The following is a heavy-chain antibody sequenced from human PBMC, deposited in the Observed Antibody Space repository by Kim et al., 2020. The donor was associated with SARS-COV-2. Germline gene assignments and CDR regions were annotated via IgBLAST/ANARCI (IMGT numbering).Heavy chain of an antibody. Sequence: PSGVRTSHAQNFQGRVTMTRDTSTSTVYMVLSSLRSEDTAVYYCAGSGMDVWGQGTTVTVSS. J-gene: IGHJ6*02. CDR2: PSGVRT. V-gene: IGHV1-46*01. D-gene: IGHD3-3*01. CDR3: AGSGMDV.